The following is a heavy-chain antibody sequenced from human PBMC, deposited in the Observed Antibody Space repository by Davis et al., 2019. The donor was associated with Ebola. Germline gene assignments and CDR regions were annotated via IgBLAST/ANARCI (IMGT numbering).Heavy chain of an antibody. CDR1: GGSINSGDYY. CDR3: VRAVVPAAPPYYIYRLDV. CDR2: IHRGGTT. Sequence: MPSETLSLTCTVSGGSINSGDYYWSWIRQPPGKALEWVGYIHRGGTTYYTASLKSRLTISMDTSKNQFSLNLRSLTAADTAVFYCVRAVVPAAPPYYIYRLDVWGKGTSVTVSS. V-gene: IGHV4-30-4*01. D-gene: IGHD2-15*01. J-gene: IGHJ6*04.